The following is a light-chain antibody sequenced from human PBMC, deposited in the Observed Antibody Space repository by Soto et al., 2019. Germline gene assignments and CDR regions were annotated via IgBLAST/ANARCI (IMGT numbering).Light chain of an antibody. CDR3: MQALQTPLT. CDR2: LGS. CDR1: QSLLHSNGYNY. V-gene: IGKV2-28*01. Sequence: DIVMTQSPLSLPVTPGEPASFSCRSSQSLLHSNGYNYLDWYLQKPGQSPQLLIYLGSNRASGVPDRFSGSGSGTDFTLKISRLEAEDVGVYYCMQALQTPLTFGGGTKVEIK. J-gene: IGKJ4*01.